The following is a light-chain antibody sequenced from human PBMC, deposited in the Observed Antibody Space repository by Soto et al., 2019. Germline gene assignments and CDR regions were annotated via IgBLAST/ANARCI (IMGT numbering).Light chain of an antibody. V-gene: IGKV3-15*01. CDR3: QQYGSSPRWT. Sequence: EIVMTHSPATLSVSPCERATLSFSASQSVSSNLAWYQQKPGQAPRLLIYGASTRATGIPARFSGSGSGTEFTLTISSLQSEDFAVYYCQQYGSSPRWTFGQGTKVDIK. CDR2: GAS. CDR1: QSVSSN. J-gene: IGKJ1*01.